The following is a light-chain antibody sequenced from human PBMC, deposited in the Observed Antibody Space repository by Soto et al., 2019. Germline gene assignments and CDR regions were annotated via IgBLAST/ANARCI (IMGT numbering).Light chain of an antibody. V-gene: IGKV3-20*01. J-gene: IGKJ5*01. CDR3: QQYGSSPPIT. Sequence: EIVMTQSPATLSVSPWERATLSCRASQSVTSTYLAWYQQKAGQAPRLLIYGASSRATGIPDRFSGSGSGTDFTLTISRLEPEDFTVYYCQQYGSSPPITFGQGTRLEIK. CDR2: GAS. CDR1: QSVTSTY.